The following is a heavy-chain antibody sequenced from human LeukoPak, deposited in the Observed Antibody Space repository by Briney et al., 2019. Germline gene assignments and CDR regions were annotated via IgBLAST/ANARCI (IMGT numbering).Heavy chain of an antibody. CDR3: ARVGDCSSTSCYTHYYYYYYMDV. Sequence: GGSLRLSCAASGFTLSSYWMSWVRQAPGKGLEWVANIKQDGSEKYYVGSVKGRFTISRDNAKNSLYLQMNSLRAEDTAVYYCARVGDCSSTSCYTHYYYYYYMDVWGKGTTVTVSS. V-gene: IGHV3-7*01. J-gene: IGHJ6*03. D-gene: IGHD2-2*02. CDR2: IKQDGSEK. CDR1: GFTLSSYW.